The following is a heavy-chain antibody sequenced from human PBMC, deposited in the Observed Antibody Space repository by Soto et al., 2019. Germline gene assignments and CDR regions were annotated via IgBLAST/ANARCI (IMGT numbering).Heavy chain of an antibody. CDR3: ARVSRTTSYPLQHYYDYCGMDV. J-gene: IGHJ6*02. V-gene: IGHV4-59*01. Sequence: SETLSLTCTVSGGSISSYYWSWIRQPPGKGLEWIGYIYYSGSTNYNPSLKSRVTISVDTSKNQFSLKLSSVTAADTAVYYCARVSRTTSYPLQHYYDYCGMDVWGQGTTVTVSS. CDR1: GGSISSYY. CDR2: IYYSGST. D-gene: IGHD2-2*01.